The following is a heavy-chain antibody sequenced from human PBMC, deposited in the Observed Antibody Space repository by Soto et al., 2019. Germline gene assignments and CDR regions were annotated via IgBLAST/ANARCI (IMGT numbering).Heavy chain of an antibody. V-gene: IGHV3-23*01. D-gene: IGHD3-3*01. CDR2: ISGSGGST. CDR3: AKDTLGTIFVVVTLTPIFDY. Sequence: PGGSLRLSCAASGFTFSSYAMSWVRQAPGKGLEWVSAISGSGGSTYYADSVKGRFTISRDNSKNTLYLQMNSLRAEDTAVYYCAKDTLGTIFVVVTLTPIFDYWCQGTLVTVSS. CDR1: GFTFSSYA. J-gene: IGHJ4*02.